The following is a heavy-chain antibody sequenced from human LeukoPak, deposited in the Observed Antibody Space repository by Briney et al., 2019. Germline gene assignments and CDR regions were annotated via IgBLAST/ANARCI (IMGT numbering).Heavy chain of an antibody. CDR2: INPSGGYT. CDR1: GYTFTNYY. Sequence: ASVKVSCKASGYTFTNYYMHWVRQAPGQGLEWMGIINPSGGYTNYAQKFQGRVTMTRDTSTSTVYMELSSLRSEDTAVYYCARMTTVTTEGVYYFDYWGQGTLVTVSS. CDR3: ARMTTVTTEGVYYFDY. J-gene: IGHJ4*02. D-gene: IGHD4-17*01. V-gene: IGHV1-46*01.